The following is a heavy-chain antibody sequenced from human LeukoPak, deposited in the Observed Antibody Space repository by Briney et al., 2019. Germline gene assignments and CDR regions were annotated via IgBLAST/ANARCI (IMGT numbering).Heavy chain of an antibody. CDR1: GFTFSSYA. J-gene: IGHJ2*01. CDR3: AKVGIKFCSGGSCYSNWYFDP. V-gene: IGHV3-23*01. CDR2: IDTSGAST. D-gene: IGHD2-15*01. Sequence: PGGSLRLSCAASGFTFSSYAMSWVRQAPGKGLEWVSAIDTSGASTYYADSVEGRFTISRDNSKNTLYLQMNSLRAEDTAVYYCAKVGIKFCSGGSCYSNWYFDPWGRGTLVTVSS.